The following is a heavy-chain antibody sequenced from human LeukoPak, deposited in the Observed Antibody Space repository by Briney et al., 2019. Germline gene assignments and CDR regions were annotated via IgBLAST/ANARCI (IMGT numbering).Heavy chain of an antibody. CDR3: ARDTPADCSGGSCYPSRRYYYYYMDV. CDR2: ISAYNGNT. D-gene: IGHD2-15*01. Sequence: ASVKVSCKASGYTFTSYGISWVRQAPGQGLEWMGWISAYNGNTNYAQKLQGRVTMTTDTSTSTAYMELRSLRSDDTAVYYCARDTPADCSGGSCYPSRRYYYYYMDVWGKGTTVTVSS. CDR1: GYTFTSYG. J-gene: IGHJ6*03. V-gene: IGHV1-18*01.